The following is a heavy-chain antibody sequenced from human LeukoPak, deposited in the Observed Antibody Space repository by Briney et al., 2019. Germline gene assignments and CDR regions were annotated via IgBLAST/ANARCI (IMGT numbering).Heavy chain of an antibody. CDR1: GFTFSSYG. Sequence: GGSLRLSCAASGFTFSSYGMHWVRQAPGKGLEWVAVISYDGSNKYYADSVKGRFTISRDNSKNTLYPQMNSLRAEDTAVYYCARYDSSSWYNVIDYWGQGTLVTVSS. CDR3: ARYDSSSWYNVIDY. V-gene: IGHV3-30*03. J-gene: IGHJ4*02. CDR2: ISYDGSNK. D-gene: IGHD6-13*01.